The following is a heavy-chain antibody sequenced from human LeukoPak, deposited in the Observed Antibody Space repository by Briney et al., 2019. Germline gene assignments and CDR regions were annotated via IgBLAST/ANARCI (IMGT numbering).Heavy chain of an antibody. V-gene: IGHV1-2*02. D-gene: IGHD3-3*01. Sequence: ASVKVSCKASGDTFTGYYMHWVRQAPGQGLEWLGWTNPITGDTKYAQKFQGSVTMTRDTSISTVYMELSGLTSDDTAIYYCARYFAVPDGGGFDYWGQGTLVTVPS. CDR2: TNPITGDT. CDR1: GDTFTGYY. CDR3: ARYFAVPDGGGFDY. J-gene: IGHJ4*02.